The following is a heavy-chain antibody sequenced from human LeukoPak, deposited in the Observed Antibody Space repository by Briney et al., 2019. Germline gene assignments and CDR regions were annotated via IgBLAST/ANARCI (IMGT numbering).Heavy chain of an antibody. Sequence: PSETLSLTCTVSGGSISSYYWSWIRQPPGKGLEWIGYIYYSGSTNYNPSLKSRVTISVDTSKNQFSLKLSSVTAADTAVYYYASLYGGNLRFDYWGQGTLVTVSS. J-gene: IGHJ4*02. CDR1: GGSISSYY. V-gene: IGHV4-59*08. CDR2: IYYSGST. D-gene: IGHD4-23*01. CDR3: ASLYGGNLRFDY.